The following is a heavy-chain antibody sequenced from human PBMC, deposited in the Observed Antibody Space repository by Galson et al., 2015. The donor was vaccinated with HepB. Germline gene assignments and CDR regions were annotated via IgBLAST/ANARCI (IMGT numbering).Heavy chain of an antibody. CDR3: ASLPDVDTAMGDYYYGMDV. CDR2: IWYDGSNK. Sequence: SLRLSCAASGFTFSSYGMHWVRQAPGKGLEWVAVIWYDGSNKYYADSVKGRFTISRDNSKNTLYLQMNSLRAEDTAVYYCASLPDVDTAMGDYYYGMDVWGQGTTVTVSS. D-gene: IGHD5-18*01. J-gene: IGHJ6*02. V-gene: IGHV3-33*01. CDR1: GFTFSSYG.